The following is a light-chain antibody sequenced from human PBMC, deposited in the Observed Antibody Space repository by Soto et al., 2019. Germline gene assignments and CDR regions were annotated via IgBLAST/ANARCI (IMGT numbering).Light chain of an antibody. V-gene: IGKV3-15*01. Sequence: EVVMTQSPATLSVSPGERATLSCRASQSVSRNLAWYQQRPGRAPRLLIYDASTRATNIPTRFSGSGSGTEVSITISSLLSADFAVYYCQQYNHWPLYTFGQGTKLEIK. J-gene: IGKJ2*01. CDR2: DAS. CDR1: QSVSRN. CDR3: QQYNHWPLYT.